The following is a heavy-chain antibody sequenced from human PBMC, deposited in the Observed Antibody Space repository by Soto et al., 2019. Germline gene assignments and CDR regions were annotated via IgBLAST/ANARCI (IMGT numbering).Heavy chain of an antibody. Sequence: QVQLVESGGGVVQPGRSLRLSCAASGFTFSSYGMHWVRQAPGKGLEWVAVISYDGSNKYYADSVKGRFTISRDNFKNXQYLQMNSLRAEDTVVYYCAKDHRYSGTYGYSELDYWGQGTLVTVSS. CDR1: GFTFSSYG. CDR2: ISYDGSNK. D-gene: IGHD1-26*01. CDR3: AKDHRYSGTYGYSELDY. V-gene: IGHV3-30*18. J-gene: IGHJ4*02.